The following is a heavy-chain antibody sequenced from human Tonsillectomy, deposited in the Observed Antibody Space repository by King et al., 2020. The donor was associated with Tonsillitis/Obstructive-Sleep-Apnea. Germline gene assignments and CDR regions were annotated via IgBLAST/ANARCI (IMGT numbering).Heavy chain of an antibody. J-gene: IGHJ4*02. CDR2: INHSGST. V-gene: IGHV4-34*01. CDR1: GGSFSGYY. CDR3: ARGDSYYDFWSGYYGGSV. D-gene: IGHD3-3*01. Sequence: VQLQQWGAGLLKPSETLSLTCAVYGGSFSGYYWSWIRQPPGKGLEWIGEINHSGSTNYNPSLKSRVTISVDTSKNQFSLKLSSVTAADTAVYYCARGDSYYDFWSGYYGGSVWGQGTLVTVSS.